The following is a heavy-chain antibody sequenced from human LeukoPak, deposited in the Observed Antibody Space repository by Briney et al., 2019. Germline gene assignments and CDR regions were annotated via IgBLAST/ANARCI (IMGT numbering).Heavy chain of an antibody. CDR3: ARQNYDFWSGYPDTFDY. J-gene: IGHJ4*02. CDR1: GYTFTSYG. CDR2: ISAYNGNT. Sequence: ASVKVSCKASGYTFTSYGISWVRQAPGQGPEWMGWISAYNGNTNYAQKLQGRVTLTTDTSTSTAYMEVRSLTSDDTAVYYCARQNYDFWSGYPDTFDYWGQGTLVTVSS. V-gene: IGHV1-18*01. D-gene: IGHD3-3*01.